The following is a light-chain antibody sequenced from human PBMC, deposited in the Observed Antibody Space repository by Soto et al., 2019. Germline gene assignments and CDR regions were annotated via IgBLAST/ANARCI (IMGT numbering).Light chain of an antibody. Sequence: EIVLTQSPDTLSLFPGERATLSCRASQSVSSTYLAWYQQKPGQAPRPLISAASSRATGTPDRFSGSGSGTDCTLTISRLEPEDFAVYYCQQYGSSRWTFGQGPKVEIK. CDR2: AAS. J-gene: IGKJ1*01. V-gene: IGKV3-20*01. CDR3: QQYGSSRWT. CDR1: QSVSSTY.